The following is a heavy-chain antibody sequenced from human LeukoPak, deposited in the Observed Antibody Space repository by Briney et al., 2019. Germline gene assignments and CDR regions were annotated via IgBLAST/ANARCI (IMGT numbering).Heavy chain of an antibody. J-gene: IGHJ4*02. Sequence: ASVKVSCKASGYTFTGYYMHWVRQAPGQGLEWMGWINPNSGGTNYAQKFQGRVTMTRDTSISTAYMELSRLKSDDTAVYYCARGSIVGATFDYFDYWGQGTLVTVSS. V-gene: IGHV1-2*02. CDR2: INPNSGGT. D-gene: IGHD1-26*01. CDR3: ARGSIVGATFDYFDY. CDR1: GYTFTGYY.